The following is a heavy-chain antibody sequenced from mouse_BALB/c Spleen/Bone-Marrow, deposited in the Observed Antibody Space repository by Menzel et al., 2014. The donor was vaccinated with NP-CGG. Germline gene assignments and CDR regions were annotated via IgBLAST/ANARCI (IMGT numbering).Heavy chain of an antibody. CDR2: IYPGNSDT. J-gene: IGHJ2*01. CDR1: GYTFTSYW. Sequence: VQLQQSGTVLARPGASVKMSCKASGYTFTSYWMHWVNQRPGQGLEWIGTIYPGNSDTTYNQKFKGKAKLTAVTSNSTAYMELSSLTNEDSAFYYGTTLARNYFDYWGQGTTRTGSS. V-gene: IGHV1-5*01. CDR3: TTLARNYFDY.